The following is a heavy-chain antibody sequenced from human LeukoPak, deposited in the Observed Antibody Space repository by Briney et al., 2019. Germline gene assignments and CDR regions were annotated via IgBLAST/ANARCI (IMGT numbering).Heavy chain of an antibody. V-gene: IGHV3-21*01. Sequence: GGSLRLSCAASGFTFSSYSMNWVRQAPGKGLEWVSSISSSSSYIYYADSVKGRFTISRDNAKNSLYPQMNSLRAEDTAVYYCARVCSGGSCTDAFDIWGQGTMVTVSS. D-gene: IGHD2-15*01. J-gene: IGHJ3*02. CDR1: GFTFSSYS. CDR2: ISSSSSYI. CDR3: ARVCSGGSCTDAFDI.